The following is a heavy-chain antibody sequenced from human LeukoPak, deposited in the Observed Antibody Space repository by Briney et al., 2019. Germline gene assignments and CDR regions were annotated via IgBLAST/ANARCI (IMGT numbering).Heavy chain of an antibody. CDR2: IWYDGSKK. D-gene: IGHD1-26*01. CDR1: GFTFSRHG. V-gene: IGHV3-33*06. J-gene: IGHJ4*02. CDR3: AKDSLRSGSYPDY. Sequence: GGSLRLSCVASGFTFSRHGMHWVRQAPGKGLEWVADIWYDGSKKYYADSVKGRFTISRDNSKNTLYLQMNSLRAEDTAVYYCAKDSLRSGSYPDYWGQGTLVTVSS.